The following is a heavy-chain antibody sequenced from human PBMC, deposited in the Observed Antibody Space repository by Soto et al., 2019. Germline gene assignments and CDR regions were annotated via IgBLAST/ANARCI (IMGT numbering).Heavy chain of an antibody. J-gene: IGHJ6*04. Sequence: PGGSLRLSCAASGFTFSSYSMNWVRQAPGKGLEWVSYISSSSSTIYYADSVKGRFTISRDNAKNSLYLQMNSLRAEDTAVYYCGRNIAGAAVGGPYYYCGVDVWGKGTTVP. CDR2: ISSSSSTI. V-gene: IGHV3-48*01. CDR1: GFTFSSYS. CDR3: GRNIAGAAVGGPYYYCGVDV. D-gene: IGHD1-26*01.